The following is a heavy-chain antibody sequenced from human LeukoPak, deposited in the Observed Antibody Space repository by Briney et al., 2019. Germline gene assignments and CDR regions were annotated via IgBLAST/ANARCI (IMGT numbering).Heavy chain of an antibody. CDR3: ARDHSTGWDFDY. Sequence: SETLSLTCTVSGYSISSECYWAWIRQPPGKGLEWIGSMYHSGDTHYNPSLKSRVTISVDMPKNQFSLKLTSVTAADTAVYYCARDHSTGWDFDYWGQGTLVTVSS. J-gene: IGHJ4*02. D-gene: IGHD6-25*01. CDR1: GYSISSECY. V-gene: IGHV4-38-2*02. CDR2: MYHSGDT.